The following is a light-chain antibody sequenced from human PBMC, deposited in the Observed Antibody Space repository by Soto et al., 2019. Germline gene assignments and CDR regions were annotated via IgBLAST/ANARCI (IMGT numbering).Light chain of an antibody. V-gene: IGKV3-20*01. J-gene: IGKJ1*01. Sequence: IVLTQSPGTLSLSPGERATLSCRASQSVGSNFLAWYQQKRGQAPRILIYAASNRASGIPDMFSGSGSGSDFTLTISRLEPEDFAVYYCQQYGSPPWAFGQGTRVEI. CDR2: AAS. CDR3: QQYGSPPWA. CDR1: QSVGSNF.